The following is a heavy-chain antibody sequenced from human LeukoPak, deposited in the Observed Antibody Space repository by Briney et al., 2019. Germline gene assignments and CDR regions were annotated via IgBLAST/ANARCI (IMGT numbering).Heavy chain of an antibody. D-gene: IGHD1-26*01. J-gene: IGHJ4*02. Sequence: PGGSLRLSCVASGFAFSSYWMSWVRQAPGKGLEWVANIKQDGGEKYYVDSVKGRFTTSRDNAKNSLFLQMNSLRVEDTAVYYCARLGGSYYTYWGQGTPVTVSS. CDR1: GFAFSSYW. V-gene: IGHV3-7*01. CDR2: IKQDGGEK. CDR3: ARLGGSYYTY.